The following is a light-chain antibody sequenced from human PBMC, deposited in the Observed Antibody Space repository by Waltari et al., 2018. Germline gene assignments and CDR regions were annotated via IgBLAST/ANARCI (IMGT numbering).Light chain of an antibody. CDR1: SSDVGGYKY. CDR3: SSYTTSNTLV. CDR2: DVS. Sequence: QSALTQPASVSGSPGKSITISCTGTSSDVGGYKYVSWYQQHPGKAPKIMIYDVSNRPSGVSNRFSGSKSGNTASLTISGLQAEDEADYYCSSYTTSNTLVFGTGTNVIVL. V-gene: IGLV2-14*03. J-gene: IGLJ1*01.